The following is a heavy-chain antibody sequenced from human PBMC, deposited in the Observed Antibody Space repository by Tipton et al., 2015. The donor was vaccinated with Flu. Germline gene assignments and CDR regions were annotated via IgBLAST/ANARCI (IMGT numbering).Heavy chain of an antibody. Sequence: SLRLSCAASGFTFSSYGMHWVRQAPGKGLEWVAFIRYDGSNKYYADSVKGRFTISRDNSKNTLYLQMNSLRAEDTAVYYCAKALDTYYYDSSGYSRSPFDDWGQGTLVTVSS. D-gene: IGHD3-22*01. CDR1: GFTFSSYG. J-gene: IGHJ4*02. CDR3: AKALDTYYYDSSGYSRSPFDD. CDR2: IRYDGSNK. V-gene: IGHV3-30*02.